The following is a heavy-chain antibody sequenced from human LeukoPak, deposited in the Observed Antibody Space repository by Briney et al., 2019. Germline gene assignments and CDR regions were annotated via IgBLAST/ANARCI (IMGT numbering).Heavy chain of an antibody. Sequence: GGSLRLSCAASGFTFSSYSMNWVRQAPGKGLEWVSYISSSSSTIYYADSVKGRFTISRDNAKNSLYLQMNSLRAEDTAVYYCARRTCGGDFYLDYWGQGTLVTVSS. CDR3: ARRTCGGDFYLDY. D-gene: IGHD2-21*01. CDR1: GFTFSSYS. V-gene: IGHV3-48*01. J-gene: IGHJ4*02. CDR2: ISSSSSTI.